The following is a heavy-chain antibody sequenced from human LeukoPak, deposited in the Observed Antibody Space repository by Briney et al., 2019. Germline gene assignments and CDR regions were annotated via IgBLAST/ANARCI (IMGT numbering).Heavy chain of an antibody. V-gene: IGHV3-7*01. J-gene: IGHJ4*02. D-gene: IGHD3-10*01. CDR3: ARERMYSGSGSTFPYYDY. CDR1: GFTFSSYW. CDR2: IKPDGSEK. Sequence: GGSLRLSCAASGFTFSSYWMSWDRQSPGKGLEWVANIKPDGSEKYYVDSVKGRFTISRDNARNALFLEMNSLRAEDTAVYYCARERMYSGSGSTFPYYDYWGQGTLVIVSS.